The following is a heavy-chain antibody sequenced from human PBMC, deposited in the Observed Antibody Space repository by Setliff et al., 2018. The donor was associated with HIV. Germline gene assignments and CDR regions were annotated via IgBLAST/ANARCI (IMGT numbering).Heavy chain of an antibody. J-gene: IGHJ4*02. D-gene: IGHD3-22*01. V-gene: IGHV1-18*01. CDR2: ISGYNGHT. CDR1: GYTFSSFA. Sequence: ASVKVSCKASGYTFSSFAMSWVRQAPGQGLEWVAWISGYNGHTNYAQRFQGRVTATTDTSTSTAYMELRSLRSDDTAVYFCARVGPFEFDSSGYAEFWGQGTLVTAPQ. CDR3: ARVGPFEFDSSGYAEF.